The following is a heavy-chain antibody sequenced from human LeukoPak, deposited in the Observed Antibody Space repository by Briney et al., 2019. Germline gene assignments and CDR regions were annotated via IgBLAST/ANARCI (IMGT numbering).Heavy chain of an antibody. CDR3: ARVLIDSSGWYHFDS. Sequence: PSETLSLTCTVSGDSISGYYWSWIRQPPGKGPEWIGLIQYNGNTNYNPSLKSRITISVDTSNNDFSLNVRSVTAADTAVYYCARVLIDSSGWYHFDSWGQGTLVTVSS. V-gene: IGHV4-59*01. D-gene: IGHD6-19*01. CDR2: IQYNGNT. CDR1: GDSISGYY. J-gene: IGHJ4*02.